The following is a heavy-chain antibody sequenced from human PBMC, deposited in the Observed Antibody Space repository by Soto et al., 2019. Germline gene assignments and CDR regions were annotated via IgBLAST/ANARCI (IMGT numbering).Heavy chain of an antibody. D-gene: IGHD4-4*01. Sequence: GSLRLSCAASGFTFSSYGMHWVRQAPGKGLEWVAVIWYDGSNKYYADSVKGRFTISRDNSKNTLYLQMNSLRAEDTAVYYCARDPSHTVINYYYGMDVWGQGTTVTVSS. CDR2: IWYDGSNK. V-gene: IGHV3-33*01. J-gene: IGHJ6*02. CDR1: GFTFSSYG. CDR3: ARDPSHTVINYYYGMDV.